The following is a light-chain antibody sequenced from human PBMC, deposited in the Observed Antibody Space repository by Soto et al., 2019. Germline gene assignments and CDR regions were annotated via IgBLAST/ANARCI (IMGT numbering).Light chain of an antibody. CDR3: QQRSKWPLT. CDR1: QSVSSY. CDR2: DAS. Sequence: EIVLTQSPATLSLSPGERATLSCRASQSVSSYLAWLQQKPGQAPRLLIYDASNRATGIPARFSGSGSGTDFTLTISSLEPEDFAVYYCQQRSKWPLTFGGGTKVEIK. V-gene: IGKV3-11*01. J-gene: IGKJ4*01.